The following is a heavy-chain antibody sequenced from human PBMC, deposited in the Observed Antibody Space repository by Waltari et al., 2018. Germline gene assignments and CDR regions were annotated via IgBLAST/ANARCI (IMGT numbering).Heavy chain of an antibody. J-gene: IGHJ3*02. V-gene: IGHV3-33*01. CDR3: ARGRDSSGYNNDAFDI. D-gene: IGHD3-22*01. Sequence: QVQLVESGGGVVQPGRSLRLSCAASGFTFSSYGMHWVRQAPGKGLEWVAVRWYDGSNKYYADSVKGRFTISRDNSKNTLYLQMNNLRAEDTAVYYCARGRDSSGYNNDAFDIWGQGTMVTVSS. CDR1: GFTFSSYG. CDR2: RWYDGSNK.